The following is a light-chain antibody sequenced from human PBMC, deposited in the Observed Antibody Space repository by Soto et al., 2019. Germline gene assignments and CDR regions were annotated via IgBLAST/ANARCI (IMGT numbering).Light chain of an antibody. J-gene: IGKJ4*01. CDR3: QQYSSGLT. CDR1: QSVSIF. CDR2: DAS. Sequence: EIGLTQSPATLSLSAGERATLSCRASQSVSIFLAWYQQKPGQAPRLLIHDASNRATGIPDRFSGSGSGTEFTLTISSLQSEDFAVYYCQQYSSGLTFGGGTQVDIK. V-gene: IGKV3-11*01.